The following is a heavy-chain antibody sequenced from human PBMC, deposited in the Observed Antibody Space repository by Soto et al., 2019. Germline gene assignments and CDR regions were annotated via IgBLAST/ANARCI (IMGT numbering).Heavy chain of an antibody. D-gene: IGHD3-22*01. Sequence: GGSLRLSCAASGFTFSSYAMHWVRQAPGKGLEWVTVISYDGSNKYYADSVKGRFTISRDNSKNTLYLQMNSLRAEDTAVYYCARDLYDSSGCLDYWGQGTLVTVSS. V-gene: IGHV3-30-3*01. CDR3: ARDLYDSSGCLDY. CDR2: ISYDGSNK. J-gene: IGHJ4*02. CDR1: GFTFSSYA.